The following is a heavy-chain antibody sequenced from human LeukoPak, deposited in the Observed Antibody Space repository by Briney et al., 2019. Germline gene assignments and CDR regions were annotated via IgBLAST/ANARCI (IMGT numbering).Heavy chain of an antibody. Sequence: GASVKVSCKASGGTFTSYDINWVRQATGQGLEWMGWMNPNSGNTGYAQKFQGRVTMTRNTSISTAYMELSSLRSEDTAVYYCARGPTMIVVAIDPRTNWFDPWGQGTLVTVSS. D-gene: IGHD3-22*01. J-gene: IGHJ5*02. V-gene: IGHV1-8*01. CDR3: ARGPTMIVVAIDPRTNWFDP. CDR2: MNPNSGNT. CDR1: GGTFTSYD.